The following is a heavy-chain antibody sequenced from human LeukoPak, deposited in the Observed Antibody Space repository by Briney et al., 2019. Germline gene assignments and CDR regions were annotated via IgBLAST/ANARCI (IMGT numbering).Heavy chain of an antibody. Sequence: GGSLRLSWAASGFTFSSYGMHWVRQAPGKGLEWVAFIRYDGSNKYYADSVKGRFTISRDNSKNTLYLQMNSLRAEDMALYYCAKSNTGKTLDHFDYWGQGTLVTVSS. CDR2: IRYDGSNK. D-gene: IGHD3-10*01. J-gene: IGHJ4*02. V-gene: IGHV3-30*02. CDR1: GFTFSSYG. CDR3: AKSNTGKTLDHFDY.